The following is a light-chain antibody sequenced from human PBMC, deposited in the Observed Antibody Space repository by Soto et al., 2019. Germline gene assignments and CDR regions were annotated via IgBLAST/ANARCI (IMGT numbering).Light chain of an antibody. V-gene: IGKV1-27*01. J-gene: IGKJ5*01. Sequence: DIQMTQSPASLSASVGDRVTITCRASQSISNYLAWYQQKPGKVPKLLIYAASTLQSGVPSRFSGSGSGTDFTLTITSLQPEDVATYYCQKYSSVITFGQGTRLEIK. CDR2: AAS. CDR1: QSISNY. CDR3: QKYSSVIT.